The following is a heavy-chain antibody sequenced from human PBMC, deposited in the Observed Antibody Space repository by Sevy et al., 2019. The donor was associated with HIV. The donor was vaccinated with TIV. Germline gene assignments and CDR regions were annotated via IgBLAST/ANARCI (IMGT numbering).Heavy chain of an antibody. CDR1: GFPFSSYA. CDR3: SKDQNAGVGEAFDI. J-gene: IGHJ3*02. D-gene: IGHD1-26*01. Sequence: GGSLRLSCAASGFPFSSYAMNWVRQAPGKGLEWVSAISGSASSTYYADSLKGRFTVSRDNSKNTLYLQMNSLRAEDTAFYYRSKDQNAGVGEAFDIRGQGTKVTVSS. CDR2: ISGSASST. V-gene: IGHV3-23*01.